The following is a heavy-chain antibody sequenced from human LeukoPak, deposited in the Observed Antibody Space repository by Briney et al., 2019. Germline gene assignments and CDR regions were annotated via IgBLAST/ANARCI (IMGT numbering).Heavy chain of an antibody. Sequence: GESLQISCQGSGYSFTSYWISWVRQLPGKGLEWMGRIDPSDSYTNYSPSFQGHVTISADKSISTAYLQWSSLKASDTAMYYCARIYYGSRLDPWGQGTLVTVSS. V-gene: IGHV5-10-1*01. CDR1: GYSFTSYW. D-gene: IGHD3-10*01. J-gene: IGHJ5*02. CDR2: IDPSDSYT. CDR3: ARIYYGSRLDP.